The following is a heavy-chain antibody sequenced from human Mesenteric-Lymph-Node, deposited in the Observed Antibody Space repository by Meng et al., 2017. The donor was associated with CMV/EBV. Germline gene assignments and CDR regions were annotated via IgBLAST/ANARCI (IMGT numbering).Heavy chain of an antibody. CDR3: ARDLGGSNYVPYNWFDP. CDR2: ISGSGDNT. Sequence: GGSLRLSCAASGFTFSSYAMSWVRQAPGKGLEWVSGISGSGDNTYHADSVKGRFTISRDNPKNTLYLQMNSLRAEDTAVYYCARDLGGSNYVPYNWFDPWGQGTLVTVSS. J-gene: IGHJ5*02. D-gene: IGHD1-7*01. CDR1: GFTFSSYA. V-gene: IGHV3-23*01.